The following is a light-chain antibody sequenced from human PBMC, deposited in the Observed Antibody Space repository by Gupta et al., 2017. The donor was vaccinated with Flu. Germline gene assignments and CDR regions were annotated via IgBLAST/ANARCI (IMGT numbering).Light chain of an antibody. J-gene: IGLJ2*01. CDR1: SSDVGGYNY. CDR2: DVS. V-gene: IGLV2-11*01. Sequence: QSALTPPRSVSGSPGQSVPLSCTGTSSDVGGYNYVSWHQKHPGKAPKLMIYDVSKRPPGVPGRFAGSKSGNTASLTISGLQAEDEADYYCGSYAGSYTLVFGGGTKLTVL. CDR3: GSYAGSYTLV.